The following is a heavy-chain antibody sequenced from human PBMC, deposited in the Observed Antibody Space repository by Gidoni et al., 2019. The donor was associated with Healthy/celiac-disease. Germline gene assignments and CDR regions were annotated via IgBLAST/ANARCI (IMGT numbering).Heavy chain of an antibody. Sequence: EVQLVESGGGLVKPGGSLRLSCAASGFTFSSYSMNWVRQAPGKGLEWVSSISSSSSYIYYADSVKGRFTISRDNAKNSLYLQMNSLRAEDTAVYYCASLSSNSGLPAFDYWGQGTLVTVSS. J-gene: IGHJ4*02. CDR3: ASLSSNSGLPAFDY. CDR1: GFTFSSYS. CDR2: ISSSSSYI. V-gene: IGHV3-21*01. D-gene: IGHD4-4*01.